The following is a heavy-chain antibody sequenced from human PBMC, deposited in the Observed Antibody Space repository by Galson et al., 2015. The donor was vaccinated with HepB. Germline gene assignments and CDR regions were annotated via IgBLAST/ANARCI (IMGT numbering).Heavy chain of an antibody. CDR2: ISYDGSNK. V-gene: IGHV3-30*04. D-gene: IGHD3-10*01. J-gene: IGHJ6*02. CDR1: GFTFSSNA. Sequence: SLRLSCAASGFTFSSNAMHWVRQAPGKGLEWVAVISYDGSNKHYADSVKGRFTISRDKSKNTLSLQMNSLRAEDTAVYYCARDSPRDGSGTNWYHYYYGMDVWGQGTTVTVSS. CDR3: ARDSPRDGSGTNWYHYYYGMDV.